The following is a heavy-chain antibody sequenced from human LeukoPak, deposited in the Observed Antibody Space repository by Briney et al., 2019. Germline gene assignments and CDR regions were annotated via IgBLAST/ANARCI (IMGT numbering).Heavy chain of an antibody. CDR2: IYHTGST. CDR3: ARERYTEGIITFGGVIGL. CDR1: GGSVSDYY. D-gene: IGHD3-16*02. Sequence: SETLSLTCTISGGSVSDYYWSWIRQSPGKGLDWIGYIYHTGSTSYSPSLKSRVTISADTSQNQFSLKLSSVTAADTAVYYCARERYTEGIITFGGVIGLWGQGTLVTVSS. J-gene: IGHJ4*02. V-gene: IGHV4-59*02.